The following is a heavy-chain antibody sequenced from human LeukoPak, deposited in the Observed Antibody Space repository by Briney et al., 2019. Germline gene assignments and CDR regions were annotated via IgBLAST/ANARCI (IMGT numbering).Heavy chain of an antibody. D-gene: IGHD1-20*01. J-gene: IGHJ5*02. CDR3: ARVVSITGIWRDYNWFDP. CDR1: GYTFTSYG. Sequence: ASVKVSCKASGYTFTSYGISWVRQAPGQGLEWMEWISAYNGNTNYAQKLQGRVTMTTDTSTSTAYMELRSLRSDDTAVYYCARVVSITGIWRDYNWFDPWGQGTLVTVSS. CDR2: ISAYNGNT. V-gene: IGHV1-18*01.